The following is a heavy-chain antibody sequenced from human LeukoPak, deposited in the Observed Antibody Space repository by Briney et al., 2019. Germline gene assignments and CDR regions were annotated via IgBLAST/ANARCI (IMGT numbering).Heavy chain of an antibody. J-gene: IGHJ4*02. CDR3: AREDRGGPASDY. V-gene: IGHV4-39*07. CDR2: INHSGST. D-gene: IGHD3-10*01. CDR1: GGSIRTSSYY. Sequence: PSETLSLTCTVSGGSIRTSSYYWGWIRQPPGKGLEWIGEINHSGSTNYDPSLKSRVTISVDTSKNQFSLKLSSVTAADTAVYYCAREDRGGPASDYWGQGTLVTVSS.